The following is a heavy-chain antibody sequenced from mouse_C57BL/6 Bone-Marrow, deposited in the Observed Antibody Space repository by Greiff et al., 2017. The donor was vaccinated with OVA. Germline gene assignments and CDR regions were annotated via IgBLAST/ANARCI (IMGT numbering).Heavy chain of an antibody. Sequence: EVQGVESGGGLVKPGGSLKLSCAASGFTFSSYAMSWVRQTPEKRLEWVATISDGGSYTYYPDNVKGRFTISRDNAKNNLYLQMSHLKSEDTAMYYCARNYYGSRYFDYWGQGTTLTVSS. V-gene: IGHV5-4*01. D-gene: IGHD1-1*01. CDR2: ISDGGSYT. J-gene: IGHJ2*01. CDR1: GFTFSSYA. CDR3: ARNYYGSRYFDY.